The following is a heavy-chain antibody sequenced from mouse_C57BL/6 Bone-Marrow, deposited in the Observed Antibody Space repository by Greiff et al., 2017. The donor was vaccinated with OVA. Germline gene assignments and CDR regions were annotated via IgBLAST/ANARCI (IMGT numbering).Heavy chain of an antibody. CDR2: IYPRSGNT. J-gene: IGHJ3*01. CDR3: ARRDSQGFAY. CDR1: GYTFTSYG. D-gene: IGHD3-3*01. V-gene: IGHV1-81*01. Sequence: VQRVESGAELARPGASVKLSCKASGYTFTSYGISWVKQRTGQGLEWIGEIYPRSGNTYYNEKFKGKATLTADKSSSTAYMELRSLTSEDSAVYFCARRDSQGFAYWGQGTLVTVSA.